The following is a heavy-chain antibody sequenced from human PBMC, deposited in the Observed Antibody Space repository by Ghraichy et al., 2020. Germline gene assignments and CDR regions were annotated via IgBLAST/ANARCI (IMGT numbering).Heavy chain of an antibody. CDR3: ARGVGLERIDLFDY. D-gene: IGHD1-1*01. J-gene: IGHJ4*02. CDR1: GGSISSGGYS. Sequence: SETLSLTCAVSGGSISSGGYSWSWIRQPPGKGLEWIGYIYHSGSTYYNPSLKSRVTISVDRSKNQFSLKLSSVTAADTAVYYCARGVGLERIDLFDYWGQGTLVTVSS. V-gene: IGHV4-30-2*01. CDR2: IYHSGST.